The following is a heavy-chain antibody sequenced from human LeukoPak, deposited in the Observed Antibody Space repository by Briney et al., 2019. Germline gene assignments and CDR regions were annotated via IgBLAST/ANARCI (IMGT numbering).Heavy chain of an antibody. V-gene: IGHV1-18*01. D-gene: IGHD6-13*01. Sequence: WASVKVSCKASGYTFTSYGISWVRQAPGQGLEWMGWISAYNGNTNYAQKLQGRVTMTTDTSTSTAYMELRSLRSDDTAVYYCARVSSSWYRVLGYFDYWGQGTLVTVSS. J-gene: IGHJ4*02. CDR2: ISAYNGNT. CDR1: GYTFTSYG. CDR3: ARVSSSWYRVLGYFDY.